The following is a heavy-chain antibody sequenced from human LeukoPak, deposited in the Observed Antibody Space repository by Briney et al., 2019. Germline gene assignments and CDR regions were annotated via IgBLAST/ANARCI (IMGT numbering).Heavy chain of an antibody. CDR1: GGSISSYY. V-gene: IGHV4-59*01. J-gene: IGHJ4*02. Sequence: PSETLSLTCTVSGGSISSYYWSWLRQPPGKGLEWIGYIYYSGSTNYNPSLKSRVTISVDTSKNQFSLKLSSVTAADTAVYYCAREYVPTMPPTTGGTGKWNYFDYWGQGTLVTVSS. D-gene: IGHD2-2*01. CDR3: AREYVPTMPPTTGGTGKWNYFDY. CDR2: IYYSGST.